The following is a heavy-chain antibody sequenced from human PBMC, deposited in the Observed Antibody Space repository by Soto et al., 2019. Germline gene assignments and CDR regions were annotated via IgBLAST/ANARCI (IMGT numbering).Heavy chain of an antibody. V-gene: IGHV3-30-3*01. J-gene: IGHJ6*02. CDR1: GFTFSSYA. CDR2: ISYDGSNK. Sequence: HPGGSLRLSCAASGFTFSSYAMHWVRQAPGKGLEWVAVISYDGSNKYYADSVKGRFTISRDNSKNTLYLQMNSLRAEDTAVYYCARDDHYYYYGMDVWGQGTTVTVSS. CDR3: ARDDHYYYYGMDV.